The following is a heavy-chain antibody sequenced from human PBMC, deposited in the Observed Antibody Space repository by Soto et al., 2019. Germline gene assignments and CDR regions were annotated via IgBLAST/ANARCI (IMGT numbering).Heavy chain of an antibody. J-gene: IGHJ4*02. CDR2: ISYDGSNK. Sequence: QVQLVESGGGVVQPGRSLRLSCAASGFTFSSYAMHWVRQAPGKGLEWVAVISYDGSNKYYADSVKGRFTISRDNSKNTLYLQMNSLRAEGTAVYYCARLDRETGRYCSGGSCPSDYWGQGTLVTVSS. CDR3: ARLDRETGRYCSGGSCPSDY. CDR1: GFTFSSYA. D-gene: IGHD2-15*01. V-gene: IGHV3-30-3*01.